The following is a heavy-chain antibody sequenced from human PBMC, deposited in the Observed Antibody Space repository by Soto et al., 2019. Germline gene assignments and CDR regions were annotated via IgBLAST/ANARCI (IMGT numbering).Heavy chain of an antibody. CDR3: ARGRSDDYFDY. CDR1: GFTFSGYY. V-gene: IGHV3-7*01. Sequence: GGSLRLSCAASGFTFSGYYMTWVRQSPGRGLEWVGNIKQDGSEKYYVDSLKGRFSISRDNAKKSLYLQMNSLRVEDTDVYYGARGRSDDYFDYWGQGTLVTVSS. D-gene: IGHD2-15*01. J-gene: IGHJ4*02. CDR2: IKQDGSEK.